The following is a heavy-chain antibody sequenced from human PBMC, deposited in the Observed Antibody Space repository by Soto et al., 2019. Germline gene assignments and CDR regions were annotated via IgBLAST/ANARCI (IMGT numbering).Heavy chain of an antibody. CDR2: INPNSGGT. V-gene: IGHV1-2*04. Sequence: QVQLVQSGAEVKKPGASVKVSCKASGYTFTGYYMHWVRQAPGQGLEWMGWINPNSGGTNYAQKFQGWVTMTRDTSISTAYMELNRLRSDDTAVYYCARSAAAGDNWFDPWGPGTLVTVSS. J-gene: IGHJ5*02. D-gene: IGHD6-13*01. CDR1: GYTFTGYY. CDR3: ARSAAAGDNWFDP.